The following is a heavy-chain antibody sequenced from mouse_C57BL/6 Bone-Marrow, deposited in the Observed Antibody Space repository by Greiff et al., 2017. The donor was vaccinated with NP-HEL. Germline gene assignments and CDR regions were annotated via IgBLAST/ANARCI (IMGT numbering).Heavy chain of an antibody. D-gene: IGHD2-1*01. CDR1: GYTFTDHT. Sequence: VQLQQSDAELVKPGASVKISCKVSGYTFTDHTIHWMKQRPEQGLEWIGYIYPRDGSTKYNEKFKGKATLTADKSSSTAYMQLNSLTSEDSAVYFCSLYYTKLRGGFAYWGQGTLVTVSA. CDR2: IYPRDGST. V-gene: IGHV1-78*01. CDR3: SLYYTKLRGGFAY. J-gene: IGHJ3*01.